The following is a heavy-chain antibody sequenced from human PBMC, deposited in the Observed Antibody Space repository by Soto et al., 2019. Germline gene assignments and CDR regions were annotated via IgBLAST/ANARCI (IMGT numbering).Heavy chain of an antibody. J-gene: IGHJ6*02. V-gene: IGHV4-39*01. CDR3: ACIFSGGYGYGFYYYGMDV. Sequence: PSETLSLTXTVSGGSISSISYYWGWILQPPGKGLEWIGSIYYSGSTYYNPSLKSRVTISVDTSKNQFSLKLSSVTAADTAVYYCACIFSGGYGYGFYYYGMDVWGQGTTVTVSS. CDR1: GGSISSISYY. CDR2: IYYSGST. D-gene: IGHD5-18*01.